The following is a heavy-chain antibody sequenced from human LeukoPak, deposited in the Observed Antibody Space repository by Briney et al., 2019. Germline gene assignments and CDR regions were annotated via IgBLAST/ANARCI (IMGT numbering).Heavy chain of an antibody. V-gene: IGHV3-30*04. CDR3: AELGITMIGGV. J-gene: IGHJ6*04. CDR2: ISYDGSNK. Sequence: GGSLRLSCAASGFTFNSYSMDWVRQAPGKGLEWVAVISYDGSNKYYADSVKGRFTISRDNSKNTLYLQMNSLRAEDTAVYYCAELGITMIGGVWGKGTTVTISS. CDR1: GFTFNSYS. D-gene: IGHD3-10*02.